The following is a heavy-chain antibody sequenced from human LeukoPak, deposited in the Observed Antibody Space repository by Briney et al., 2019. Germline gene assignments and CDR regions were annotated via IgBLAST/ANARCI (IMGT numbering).Heavy chain of an antibody. J-gene: IGHJ4*02. V-gene: IGHV3-30-3*01. CDR3: AKDLTRSRWELGPDY. D-gene: IGHD1-26*01. Sequence: PGGSLRLSCAASGFTFSSYAMHWVRQAPGKGLEWVAVISYDGSNKYYADSVKGRFTISRDNSKNTLYLQMNSLRAEDTAVYYCAKDLTRSRWELGPDYWGQGTLVTVSS. CDR2: ISYDGSNK. CDR1: GFTFSSYA.